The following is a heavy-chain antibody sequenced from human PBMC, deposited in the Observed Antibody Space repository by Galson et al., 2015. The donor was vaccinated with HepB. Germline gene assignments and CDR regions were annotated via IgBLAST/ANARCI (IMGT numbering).Heavy chain of an antibody. V-gene: IGHV1-3*01. CDR1: GYTFTSYA. CDR3: ARSLRIEKTTVVTHPAY. J-gene: IGHJ4*02. D-gene: IGHD4-23*01. Sequence: SVKVSCKASGYTFTSYAMHWVRQAPGQRLEWMGWINAGNGNTKYSQKFQGRVTMTTDTSTSTAYMELRSLRSDDTAVYYCARSLRIEKTTVVTHPAYWGQGTLVTVSS. CDR2: INAGNGNT.